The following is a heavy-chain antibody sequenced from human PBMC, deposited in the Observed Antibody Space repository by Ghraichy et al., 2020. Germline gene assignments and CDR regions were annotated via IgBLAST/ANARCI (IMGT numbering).Heavy chain of an antibody. CDR2: ISYDGSNK. CDR1: GFTFSSYG. Sequence: GGSLRLSCAASGFTFSSYGMHWVRQAPGKGLEWVAVISYDGSNKYYADSVKGRFTISRDNSKNTLYLQMNSLRAEDTAVYYCAKLGYDILTGFPLNLPYYYYYYMDVWGKGTTVTVSS. CDR3: AKLGYDILTGFPLNLPYYYYYYMDV. V-gene: IGHV3-30*18. J-gene: IGHJ6*03. D-gene: IGHD3-9*01.